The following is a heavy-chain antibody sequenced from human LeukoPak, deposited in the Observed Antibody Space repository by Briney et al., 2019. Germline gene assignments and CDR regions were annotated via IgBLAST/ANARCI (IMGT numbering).Heavy chain of an antibody. CDR1: GFTFSSYA. D-gene: IGHD3-9*01. J-gene: IGHJ4*02. Sequence: GGSLRLSCAASGFTFSSYAMHWVRQAPGKGLEWVAVISYDGSNKYYADSVKGRFTISRDNSENTLYLQMNSLRAEDTAVYYCARDRHFDWLLDYWGQGTLVTVSS. V-gene: IGHV3-30*04. CDR3: ARDRHFDWLLDY. CDR2: ISYDGSNK.